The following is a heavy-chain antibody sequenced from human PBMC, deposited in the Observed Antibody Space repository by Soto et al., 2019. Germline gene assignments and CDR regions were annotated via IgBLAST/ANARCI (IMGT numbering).Heavy chain of an antibody. CDR1: GFTFDDYT. V-gene: IGHV3-43*01. CDR3: AKDLGYSSGWSNFDY. CDR2: ISWDGGST. D-gene: IGHD6-19*01. J-gene: IGHJ4*02. Sequence: EVQLVESGGVVVQPGGSLRLSCAASGFTFDDYTMHWVRQAPGKGLEWVSIISWDGGSTYYADSVKGRFTISRDNSKNSLYLQMNSLRTEDTALYYCAKDLGYSSGWSNFDYWGQGTLVTVSS.